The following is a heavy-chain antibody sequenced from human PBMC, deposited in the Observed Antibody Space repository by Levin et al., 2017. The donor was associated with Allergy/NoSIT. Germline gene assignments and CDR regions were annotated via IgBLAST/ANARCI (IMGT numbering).Heavy chain of an antibody. J-gene: IGHJ4*02. V-gene: IGHV1-18*01. CDR1: GYTFTSYG. Sequence: GESLKISCKASGYTFTSYGISWVRQAPGQGLEWMGWVSAYNGNTNYAQKLQGRVTMTTDTSTTTAYMELRSLRSDDTAVYYCARGDDILTGYYMGLDYWGQGTLVTVSS. CDR2: VSAYNGNT. CDR3: ARGDDILTGYYMGLDY. D-gene: IGHD3-9*01.